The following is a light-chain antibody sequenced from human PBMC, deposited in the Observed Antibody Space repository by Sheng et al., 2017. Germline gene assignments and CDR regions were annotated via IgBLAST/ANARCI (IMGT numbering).Light chain of an antibody. V-gene: IGKV3-11*01. J-gene: IGKJ3*01. CDR2: AAS. CDR3: QHRSNWPRVT. CDR1: QSVTSS. Sequence: EGVLTQSPATLSLSPGERATLSCRASQSVTSSLGWYQHKPGQAPTLLIYAASNRATGIPARFSGSGSGTDFTLTISSLESEDFAVYYCQHRSNWPRVTFGPGTKVDVK.